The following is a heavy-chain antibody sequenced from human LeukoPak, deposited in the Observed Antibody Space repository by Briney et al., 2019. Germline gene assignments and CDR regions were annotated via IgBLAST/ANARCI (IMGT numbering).Heavy chain of an antibody. CDR2: INPNSGGT. D-gene: IGHD3-10*01. Sequence: ASVKVSCKASRYTFTGYYMHWVRQAPGQGLEWMGWINPNSGGTNYAQKFQGRVTMTRDTSISTAYMELSRLRSDDTAVYYCAREWPYYYGSGSGMDVWGQGTTVTVSS. CDR1: RYTFTGYY. V-gene: IGHV1-2*02. CDR3: AREWPYYYGSGSGMDV. J-gene: IGHJ6*02.